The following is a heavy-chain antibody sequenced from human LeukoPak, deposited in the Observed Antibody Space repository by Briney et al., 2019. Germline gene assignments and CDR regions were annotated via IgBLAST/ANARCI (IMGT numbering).Heavy chain of an antibody. CDR1: GYTFTGYY. J-gene: IGHJ4*02. D-gene: IGHD6-19*01. V-gene: IGHV1-2*02. CDR3: ARGYSSGCNGH. Sequence: ASVRVSCKTSGYTFTGYYIHWVRQAPGQGLEWMGWINCNSGETHYAQNSQGRVTMTRDASINTAHMELSSLTSDDAAVYYCARGYSSGCNGHWGQGTLVTVSS. CDR2: INCNSGET.